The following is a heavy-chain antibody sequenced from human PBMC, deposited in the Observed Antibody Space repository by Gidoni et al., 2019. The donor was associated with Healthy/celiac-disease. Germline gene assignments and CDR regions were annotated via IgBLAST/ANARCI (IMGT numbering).Heavy chain of an antibody. J-gene: IGHJ4*02. CDR2: ISGSGGST. D-gene: IGHD2-15*01. Sequence: EVQLFESGGGWVQPGGSLRLSCAASRSTFSRSAMSWVRQAPWKGLEWVSAISGSGGSTYYADSVKGRFTISRDNSKNTLYLQMNSLRAEDTAVYYCAKSASEYCSGGSCSSFDYWGQGTLVTVSS. CDR3: AKSASEYCSGGSCSSFDY. CDR1: RSTFSRSA. V-gene: IGHV3-23*01.